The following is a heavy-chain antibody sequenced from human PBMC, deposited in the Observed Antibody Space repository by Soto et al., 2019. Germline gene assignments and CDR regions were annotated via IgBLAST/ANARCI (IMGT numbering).Heavy chain of an antibody. CDR1: GNSIITGYY. D-gene: IGHD3-22*01. J-gene: IGHJ5*01. CDR2: IFFTGGT. Sequence: SETRSLTCSVSGNSIITGYYWSSIRQHPGKDLELIVHIFFTGGTFYSPSVKIRLALAVEASKNQFSLRLSSVSAADATVYYCARDTASKDYDSHSYYPPFDSWGQGALVGVSS. V-gene: IGHV4-30-4*01. CDR3: ARDTASKDYDSHSYYPPFDS.